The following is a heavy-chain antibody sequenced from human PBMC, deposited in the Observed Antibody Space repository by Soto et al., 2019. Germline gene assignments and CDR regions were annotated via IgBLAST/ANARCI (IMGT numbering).Heavy chain of an antibody. V-gene: IGHV3-15*01. Sequence: GGSLRLSCAASGFTFSNAWMSWVRQAPGKGLEWVGRIKSKTDGGTTDYAAPVKGRFTISRDDSKNTLYLQMNSLKTEDTAVYYCTPRYDYVWGSYRPPDGAFDIWGQGTMVTVSS. D-gene: IGHD3-16*02. J-gene: IGHJ3*02. CDR1: GFTFSNAW. CDR3: TPRYDYVWGSYRPPDGAFDI. CDR2: IKSKTDGGTT.